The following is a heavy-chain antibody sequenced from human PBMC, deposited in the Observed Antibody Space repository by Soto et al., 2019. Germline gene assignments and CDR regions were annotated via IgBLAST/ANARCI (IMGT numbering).Heavy chain of an antibody. D-gene: IGHD3-22*01. CDR3: ARAPRTGHDSSGYYPGY. J-gene: IGHJ4*02. CDR2: ISSYGGST. CDR1: GFTFSSYA. Sequence: GGSLRLSCAASGFTFSSYAMHWVRQAPGKGLEYVSAISSYGGSTYYANSVKGRFTISRDNSKNTLYLQMGSLRAEDMAVYYCARAPRTGHDSSGYYPGYWGQGTLVTVS. V-gene: IGHV3-64*01.